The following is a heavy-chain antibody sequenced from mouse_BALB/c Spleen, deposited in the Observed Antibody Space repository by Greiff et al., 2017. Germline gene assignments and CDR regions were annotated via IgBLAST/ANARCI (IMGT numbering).Heavy chain of an antibody. V-gene: IGHV2-2*02. D-gene: IGHD2-1*01. J-gene: IGHJ3*01. CDR2: IWSGGST. CDR3: ARATDYGNEGFAY. CDR1: GFSLTSYG. Sequence: VKLVESGPGLVQPSQSLSITCTVSGFSLTSYGVHWVRQSPGKGLEWLGVIWSGGSTDYNAAFISRLSISKDNSKSQVFFKMNSLQANDTAIYYCARATDYGNEGFAYWGQGTLVTVSA.